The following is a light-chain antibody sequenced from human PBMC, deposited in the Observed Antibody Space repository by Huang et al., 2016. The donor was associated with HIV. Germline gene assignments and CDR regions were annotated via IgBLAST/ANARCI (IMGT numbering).Light chain of an antibody. J-gene: IGKJ2*01. Sequence: DIQMTQSPSSLSASVGDRVTITCRASQSISSYLNWYQQKPGKAPKVLSYGTSRLQSGVPSRFSGSGSGTDFTLTISSLQPEDFATYYCQQTYSTPMYTFGQGTKLEIK. CDR3: QQTYSTPMYT. CDR1: QSISSY. CDR2: GTS. V-gene: IGKV1-39*01.